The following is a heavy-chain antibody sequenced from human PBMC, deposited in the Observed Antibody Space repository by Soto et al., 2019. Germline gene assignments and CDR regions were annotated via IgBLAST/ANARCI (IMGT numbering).Heavy chain of an antibody. V-gene: IGHV1-69*13. Sequence: SVKVSCKASGGTFSSYAISWVRQAPGQGLEWMGGIIPIFGTANYAQKFQGRVTITADESTSTAYMELGSLRSEDTAVYYCARSQGDFWSGYYLVGYYGMDVWGQGTTVTVSS. CDR1: GGTFSSYA. J-gene: IGHJ6*02. CDR3: ARSQGDFWSGYYLVGYYGMDV. D-gene: IGHD3-3*01. CDR2: IIPIFGTA.